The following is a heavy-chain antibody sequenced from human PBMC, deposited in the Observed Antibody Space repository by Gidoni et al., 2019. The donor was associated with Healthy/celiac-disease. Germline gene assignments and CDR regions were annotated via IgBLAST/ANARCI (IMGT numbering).Heavy chain of an antibody. D-gene: IGHD3-16*01. CDR1: GFTFDDYA. CDR2: ISWNSGSI. J-gene: IGHJ4*02. V-gene: IGHV3-9*01. CDR3: AKDIYDYVWGSFDY. Sequence: EVQLVESGGGLVQPGRSLRLSCAASGFTFDDYAMHWVRQAPGKGLEWVSGISWNSGSIGYADSVKGRFTISRDNAKNSLYLQMNSLRAEDTALYYCAKDIYDYVWGSFDYWGQGTLVTVSS.